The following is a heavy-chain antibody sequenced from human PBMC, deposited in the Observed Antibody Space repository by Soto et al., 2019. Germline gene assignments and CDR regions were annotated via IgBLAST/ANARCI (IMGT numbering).Heavy chain of an antibody. CDR1: GYTFTYCS. Sequence: SVKVSCKASGYTFTYCSLHWLQQAPGQGLERMRWITLYNGNINYAKKFQSRVTITRDMSLRTAYIELSSLRAEDTAVYYCARVDDEPVVPAALYYYYGMDVWGQGTTVTVSS. J-gene: IGHJ6*02. D-gene: IGHD2-2*01. V-gene: IGHV1-45*02. CDR3: ARVDDEPVVPAALYYYYGMDV. CDR2: ITLYNGNI.